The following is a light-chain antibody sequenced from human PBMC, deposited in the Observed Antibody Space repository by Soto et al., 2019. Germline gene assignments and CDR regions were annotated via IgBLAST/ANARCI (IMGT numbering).Light chain of an antibody. V-gene: IGKV1-9*01. J-gene: IGKJ4*01. CDR3: QQFNSFPLT. CDR1: QGIGSF. CDR2: AAS. Sequence: QLTQSPSSLSASVGDRVTITCRASQGIGSFLAWYQQKPGNAPKLLIYAASTLQSGVPSRFSGSGSGTDFTLTISSLQPEDFATFYCQQFNSFPLTFGGGTKVEIK.